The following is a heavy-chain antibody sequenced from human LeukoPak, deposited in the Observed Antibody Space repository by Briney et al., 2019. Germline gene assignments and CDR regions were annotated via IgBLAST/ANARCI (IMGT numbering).Heavy chain of an antibody. Sequence: GGSLRLSCAASGFTFSSYGMHWVRQAPGKGLEWVAVIWYDGSKKYYAESVKGRFTISRDNSKNTLYLQMNSLRVEDTAVYYCARWNWNNVGGMDVWGQGTTVTASS. J-gene: IGHJ6*02. D-gene: IGHD1/OR15-1a*01. CDR1: GFTFSSYG. CDR3: ARWNWNNVGGMDV. V-gene: IGHV3-33*01. CDR2: IWYDGSKK.